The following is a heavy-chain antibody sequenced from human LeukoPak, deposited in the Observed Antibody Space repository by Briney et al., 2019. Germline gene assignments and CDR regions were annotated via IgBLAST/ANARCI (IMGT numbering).Heavy chain of an antibody. CDR1: GVTFSRHV. D-gene: IGHD3-3*01. CDR3: AKDLGGYYDFWSGYYLSGSFDY. CDR2: IPSDGSNN. J-gene: IGHJ4*02. Sequence: GGSLRLSCAASGVTFSRHVMHWVRQAPGKGLEWVAFIPSDGSNNYYADSVKGRFTISRDNSKNTLYLQMNSLRAEDTAVYYCAKDLGGYYDFWSGYYLSGSFDYWGQGTLVTVSS. V-gene: IGHV3-30*02.